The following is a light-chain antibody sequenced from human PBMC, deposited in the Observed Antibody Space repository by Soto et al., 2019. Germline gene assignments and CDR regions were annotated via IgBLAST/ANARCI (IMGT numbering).Light chain of an antibody. CDR3: LLYYGGAWV. V-gene: IGLV7-43*01. CDR2: STT. CDR1: TGAVTSGYY. J-gene: IGLJ3*02. Sequence: QAVVTQEPSLTVSPGGTVTLTCASSTGAVTSGYYPNWFQQKPGQAPRPLIYSTTNKHSWTPARFSGSLLGDKAALTLSGVQPEDEAEYYCLLYYGGAWVFGGGTKLTVL.